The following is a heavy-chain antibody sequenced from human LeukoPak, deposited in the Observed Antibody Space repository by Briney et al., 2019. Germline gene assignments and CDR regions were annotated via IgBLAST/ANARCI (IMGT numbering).Heavy chain of an antibody. V-gene: IGHV1-69*01. J-gene: IGHJ4*02. D-gene: IGHD6-19*01. Sequence: SVKVSCKASGGTFSSYAISWVRQAPGQGLEWMGGIIPIFGTANYAQKFQGRVTITADESASTAYMELSSLRSEDTAVYYCATKREKYSSGWLLDYWGQGTLVTVSS. CDR1: GGTFSSYA. CDR2: IIPIFGTA. CDR3: ATKREKYSSGWLLDY.